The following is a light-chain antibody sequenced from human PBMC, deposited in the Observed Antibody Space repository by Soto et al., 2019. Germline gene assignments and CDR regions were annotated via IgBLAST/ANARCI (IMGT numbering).Light chain of an antibody. V-gene: IGKV1-5*03. Sequence: DIQMTQSPSTLSASVGDRVTITCRSSQGISSWLAWYQQKPGKAPKLLIYNASSLESGVPSRFSGSGSGTEFNITISSLQPDDFATHYCQQYNSYPWTFGQGTKVEIK. CDR3: QQYNSYPWT. CDR1: QGISSW. CDR2: NAS. J-gene: IGKJ1*01.